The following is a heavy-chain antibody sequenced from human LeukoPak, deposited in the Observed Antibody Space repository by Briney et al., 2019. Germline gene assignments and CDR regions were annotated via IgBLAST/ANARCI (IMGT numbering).Heavy chain of an antibody. J-gene: IGHJ4*02. V-gene: IGHV5-51*01. CDR1: GYSLTSYW. Sequence: GESLKISRKGSGYSLTSYWIGWVRQMPGKRLEWIGIIYPGDSVTRYSPSFQGQVTISADKSIRTAYLQWSSLKASDTAMYYCARRSGTASGFDYWGQGTLVTVSS. CDR2: IYPGDSVT. CDR3: ARRSGTASGFDY. D-gene: IGHD1-1*01.